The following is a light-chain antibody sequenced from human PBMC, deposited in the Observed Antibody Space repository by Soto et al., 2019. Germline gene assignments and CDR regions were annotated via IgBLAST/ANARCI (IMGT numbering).Light chain of an antibody. Sequence: DIVLTQSPGTLSLSPGERATLYCRASQSVSSNHLAWYQQKPGQAPRLLIYGGSSRATGIPVRFSGSGSETDFTLTITRLEPEDLAMYYCQQYSSSRTFGQGTKVEIK. J-gene: IGKJ1*01. CDR3: QQYSSSRT. CDR2: GGS. V-gene: IGKV3-20*01. CDR1: QSVSSNH.